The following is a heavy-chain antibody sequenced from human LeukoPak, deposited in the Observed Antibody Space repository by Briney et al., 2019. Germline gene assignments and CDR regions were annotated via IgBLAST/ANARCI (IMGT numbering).Heavy chain of an antibody. D-gene: IGHD3-10*01. CDR3: ASLWFGELSP. J-gene: IGHJ5*02. V-gene: IGHV3-48*03. CDR2: ISSSGSTI. CDR1: GFTFSSYE. Sequence: AGGSLRLSCAASGFTFSSYEMNWVRQAPGKGLEWVSYISSSGSTIYYADSVKGRFTISRDNAKNSLYLQMNSLRAEDTAVYYCASLWFGELSPWGQGTLVTVSS.